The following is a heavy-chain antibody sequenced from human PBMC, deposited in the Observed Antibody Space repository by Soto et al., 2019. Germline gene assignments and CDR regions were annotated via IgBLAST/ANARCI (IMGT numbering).Heavy chain of an antibody. Sequence: PSETLSLTCAVPGYSISSGYYWGWIRQPPGKGLEWIGSIYHSGSTYYNPSLKSRFTISVDTSKNQFSLKLSSVTAADTALYYCARKGGCTSGVCSPLFYFDYWGQGTPVTVSS. CDR1: GYSISSGYY. V-gene: IGHV4-38-2*01. D-gene: IGHD2-8*01. J-gene: IGHJ4*02. CDR3: ARKGGCTSGVCSPLFYFDY. CDR2: IYHSGST.